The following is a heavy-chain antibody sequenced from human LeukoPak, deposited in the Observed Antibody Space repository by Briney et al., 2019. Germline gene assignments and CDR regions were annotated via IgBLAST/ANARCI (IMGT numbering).Heavy chain of an antibody. CDR2: ISGSGGST. CDR3: ARAPDTAMPPAPDY. V-gene: IGHV3-23*01. J-gene: IGHJ4*02. Sequence: GGSLRLSCAASGFTFSSYAMSWVRQAPGKGLEWVSAISGSGGSTYYADSVKGRFTISRDNAKNSLCLQMNSLRAEDTAVYYCARAPDTAMPPAPDYWGQGTLVTVSS. D-gene: IGHD5-18*01. CDR1: GFTFSSYA.